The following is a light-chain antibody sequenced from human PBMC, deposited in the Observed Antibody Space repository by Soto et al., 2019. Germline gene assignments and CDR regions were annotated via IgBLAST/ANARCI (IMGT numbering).Light chain of an antibody. Sequence: EIVLTQSPGTLSLSPGERATLSCRSSQSVSSSYLAWYQQKPGQAPRLLIYDVSSRATGIPDRFSGSGSGTDFTLTISRLEPEDVAVYYCQQYGSSPTFGQGTTVEIK. CDR2: DVS. CDR3: QQYGSSPT. J-gene: IGKJ1*01. V-gene: IGKV3-20*01. CDR1: QSVSSSY.